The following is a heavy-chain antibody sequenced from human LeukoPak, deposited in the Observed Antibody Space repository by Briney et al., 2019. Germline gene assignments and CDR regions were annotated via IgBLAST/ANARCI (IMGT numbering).Heavy chain of an antibody. J-gene: IGHJ4*02. D-gene: IGHD6-6*01. CDR3: ARDHGLTYSTSSKANHFDY. CDR2: SNPNSGGT. CDR1: GYTFTGYY. V-gene: IGHV1-2*02. Sequence: ASVKVSCKASGYTFTGYYMHWVRQAPGQGLEWRGWSNPNSGGTNYAQKCQGRGTMTRDMPTSTVYMELSSLMSEDTAVYYCARDHGLTYSTSSKANHFDYWGQGTLVTVSS.